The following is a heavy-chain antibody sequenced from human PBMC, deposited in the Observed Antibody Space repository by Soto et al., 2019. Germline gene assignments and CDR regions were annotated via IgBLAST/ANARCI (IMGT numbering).Heavy chain of an antibody. CDR1: GGSITSSSYY. CDR2: IYYSGRS. V-gene: IGHV4-39*01. D-gene: IGHD4-17*01. J-gene: IGHJ4*02. CDR3: ARQRTTVVTQAYFDH. Sequence: ETLSLTCPVSGGSITSSSYYWGWIRQPPGKGLEWIGGIYYSGRSYYNPSLKSRVTMSVDTSKNQFSLTLNSVTAADAAVYYCARQRTTVVTQAYFDHWGQGTLVTVSS.